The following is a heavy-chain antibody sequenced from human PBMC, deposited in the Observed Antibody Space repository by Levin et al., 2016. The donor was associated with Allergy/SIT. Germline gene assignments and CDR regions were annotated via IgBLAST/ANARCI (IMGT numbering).Heavy chain of an antibody. J-gene: IGHJ4*02. CDR3: AKHYCNGDGCDYFDY. V-gene: IGHV3-23*01. CDR2: ITGPGDYT. CDR1: GLIFKTYA. D-gene: IGHD2-15*01. Sequence: GGSLRLSCAASGLIFKTYAMSWVRQAPGKGLDWVSTITGPGDYTYYPDSVKGRFTISRDNSENTLHLQMNSLRAEDTAIYYCAKHYCNGDGCDYFDYWGQGTLVTVSS.